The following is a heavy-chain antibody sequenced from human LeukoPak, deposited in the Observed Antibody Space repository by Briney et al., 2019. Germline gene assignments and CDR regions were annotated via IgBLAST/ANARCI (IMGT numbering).Heavy chain of an antibody. D-gene: IGHD1-26*01. J-gene: IGHJ4*02. CDR3: AKASIAGSIGVLDY. CDR2: INQDGSGK. CDR1: GFTFNNYW. Sequence: GGSLRLSCAAFGFTFNNYWMSWVRQAQGKGLEWVANINQDGSGKHYVDSVKGRFTISRDNAKNSLYLQMNSLRAEDTAVYFCAKASIAGSIGVLDYWGQGTLVTVSS. V-gene: IGHV3-7*01.